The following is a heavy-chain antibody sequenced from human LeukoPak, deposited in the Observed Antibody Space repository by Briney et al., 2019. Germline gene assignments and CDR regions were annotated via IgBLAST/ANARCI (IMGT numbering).Heavy chain of an antibody. V-gene: IGHV3-74*01. J-gene: IGHJ4*02. Sequence: GGSLRLSCAASGFTFSSYWMNWVRQAPGKGLVWVSRIASDGSITTYADSVKGRFSISRDNAKNTLYLQMNSLRVEDTAVYYCARGRPHGNDYWGQGTLVTVSS. CDR2: IASDGSIT. CDR1: GFTFSSYW. D-gene: IGHD4-23*01. CDR3: ARGRPHGNDY.